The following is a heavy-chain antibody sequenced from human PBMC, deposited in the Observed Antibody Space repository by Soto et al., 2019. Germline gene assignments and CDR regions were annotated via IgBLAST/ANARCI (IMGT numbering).Heavy chain of an antibody. Sequence: EVHLVESGGGLVRPGESLRLSCAASGFTFNNFRMSWLRQAPGKGLEWVANIKQDGSETRYVDSVKGRFTISRDNAKNSLFLQMNSLRAEDTAIYYCARSYGTGFLSGYWGQGTLVTVST. V-gene: IGHV3-7*01. D-gene: IGHD3-10*01. CDR3: ARSYGTGFLSGY. J-gene: IGHJ4*02. CDR2: IKQDGSET. CDR1: GFTFNNFR.